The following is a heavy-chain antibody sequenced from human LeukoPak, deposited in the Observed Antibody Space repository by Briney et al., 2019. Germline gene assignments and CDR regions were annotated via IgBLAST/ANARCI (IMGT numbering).Heavy chain of an antibody. CDR1: GGSISSSSYY. Sequence: SETLSLTCTVSGGSISSSSYYWGWIRQPPGKGLEWIGEINHSGSTNYNPSLKSRVTISVDTSKNQFSLKLSSVTAADTAVYYCARLGYYDSSGYYPYYFDYWGQGTLVTVSS. V-gene: IGHV4-39*07. D-gene: IGHD3-22*01. J-gene: IGHJ4*02. CDR2: INHSGST. CDR3: ARLGYYDSSGYYPYYFDY.